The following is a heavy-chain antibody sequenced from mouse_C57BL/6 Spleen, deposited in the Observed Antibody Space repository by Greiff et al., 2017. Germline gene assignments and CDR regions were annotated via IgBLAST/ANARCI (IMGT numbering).Heavy chain of an antibody. Sequence: VKLQEPGAELARPGASVKLSCKASGYTFTSYGISWVKQRTGQGLEWIGEIYPRSGNTYYNEKFKGKATLTADKSSSTAYMELRSLTSEDSAVYFCARQGGCSEGWYYEGWGTGATVTVAS. V-gene: IGHV1-81*01. CDR2: IYPRSGNT. CDR1: GYTFTSYG. CDR3: ARQGGCSEGWYYEG. J-gene: IGHJ1*03. D-gene: IGHD3-3*01.